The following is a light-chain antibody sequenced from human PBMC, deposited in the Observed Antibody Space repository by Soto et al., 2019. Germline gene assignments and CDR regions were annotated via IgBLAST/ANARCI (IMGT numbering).Light chain of an antibody. Sequence: SVLIQPPSASGTPGQRVTISCSGSSSNIGRNSVNWYQQLPGTAPRLVIYVNNQRPSGVSARFSGSRSGTTASLAISGLQAEDEADYYCAAWDDSLSVVFGGGTKLTVL. CDR2: VNN. CDR1: SSNIGRNS. V-gene: IGLV1-44*01. CDR3: AAWDDSLSVV. J-gene: IGLJ2*01.